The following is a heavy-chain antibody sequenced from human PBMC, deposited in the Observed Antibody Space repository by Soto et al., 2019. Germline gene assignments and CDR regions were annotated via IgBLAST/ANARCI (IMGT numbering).Heavy chain of an antibody. CDR1: GGPISSSSYD. V-gene: IGHV4-39*01. CDR2: IYYSGST. Sequence: PSETLSLTCTVSGGPISSSSYDWGWIRQPPGKGLEWIGSIYYSGSTYYNPSLKSRVTISVDTSKNQFSLKLSSVTAADTAVYYCAKGGSGSYSNAFDIWGQGTMVTVSS. D-gene: IGHD3-10*01. CDR3: AKGGSGSYSNAFDI. J-gene: IGHJ3*02.